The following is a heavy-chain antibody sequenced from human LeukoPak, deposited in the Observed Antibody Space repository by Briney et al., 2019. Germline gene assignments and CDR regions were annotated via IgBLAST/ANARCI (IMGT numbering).Heavy chain of an antibody. CDR2: ISGSGGST. Sequence: PGGSLRLSCAASGFTFSSYALSWVRQAPGKGLECVSAISGSGGSTYSADSLKGRFTISRDNSKNTLYMQMNSLRADDTAIYYCAKRLAEAGPYFDIWGQGTMVTVSS. J-gene: IGHJ3*02. CDR1: GFTFSSYA. V-gene: IGHV3-23*01. CDR3: AKRLAEAGPYFDI. D-gene: IGHD6-13*01.